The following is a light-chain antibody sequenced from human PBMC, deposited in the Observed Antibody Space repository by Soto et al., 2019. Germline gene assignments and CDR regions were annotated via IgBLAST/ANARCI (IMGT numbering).Light chain of an antibody. CDR2: GAS. V-gene: IGKV3-15*01. Sequence: EIVMTQSPATLSVSPGERATLSCRASQSVSSNLAWYQQKPGQAPRLLIYGASTRATGIPARFSGSGSGTAFTLPISSLQSEDFAVYYCQQYNNWPPLTFGRGTKVEIK. CDR1: QSVSSN. J-gene: IGKJ4*01. CDR3: QQYNNWPPLT.